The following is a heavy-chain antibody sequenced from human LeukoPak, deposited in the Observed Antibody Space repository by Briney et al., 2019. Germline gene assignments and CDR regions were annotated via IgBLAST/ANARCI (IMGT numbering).Heavy chain of an antibody. CDR2: IYYSGST. V-gene: IGHV4-30-4*08. Sequence: SWVRQPPGKGLEWIGYIYYSGSTYYNPSLKSRVTISVDTSKNQFSLKLSSVTAADTAVYYCASSYGDYGIDYWGQGTLVTVSS. J-gene: IGHJ4*02. D-gene: IGHD4-17*01. CDR3: ASSYGDYGIDY.